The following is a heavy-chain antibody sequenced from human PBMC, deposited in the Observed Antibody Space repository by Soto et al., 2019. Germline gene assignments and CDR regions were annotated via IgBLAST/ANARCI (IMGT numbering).Heavy chain of an antibody. CDR1: GYSFTSYW. CDR2: IYPADSDT. CDR3: ARHNYYGNSVGVDV. D-gene: IGHD3-22*01. Sequence: GESLKISCKASGYSFTSYWIGWVRHMPGKGLEWKGIIYPADSDTRNSPSFQGQVTISADKSINTAYLQWSSLKASDTAMYYCARHNYYGNSVGVDVWGQGTTVTVS. J-gene: IGHJ6*02. V-gene: IGHV5-51*01.